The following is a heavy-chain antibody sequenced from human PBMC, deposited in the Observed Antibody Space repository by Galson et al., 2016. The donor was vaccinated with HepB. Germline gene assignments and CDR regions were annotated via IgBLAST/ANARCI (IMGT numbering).Heavy chain of an antibody. V-gene: IGHV3-23*01. CDR1: GFTFSSYA. CDR2: INYSGSNT. D-gene: IGHD3-10*01. CDR3: AKGKRYSDSGSYYVDY. J-gene: IGHJ4*02. Sequence: SLRLSCAASGFTFSSYAMSWVRQAPGKGLEWVSGINYSGSNTYYADSVKGRFTISRDNSKNTLYLQMNSLRVEDSAVYYCAKGKRYSDSGSYYVDYWGQGTLVTVSS.